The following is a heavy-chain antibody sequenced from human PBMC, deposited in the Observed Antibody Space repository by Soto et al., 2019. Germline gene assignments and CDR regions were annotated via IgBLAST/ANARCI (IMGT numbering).Heavy chain of an antibody. Sequence: GGSLRLSCAASGFTFSSYAMSWVRQAPGKGLEWVSAISGSGGSTYYADSVKGRFTISRDNSKNTLYLQMNSLRDEDTAIYYCAKDKGITGTEYFQHWGQGTLVTVSS. CDR1: GFTFSSYA. CDR2: ISGSGGST. J-gene: IGHJ1*01. D-gene: IGHD1-20*01. CDR3: AKDKGITGTEYFQH. V-gene: IGHV3-23*01.